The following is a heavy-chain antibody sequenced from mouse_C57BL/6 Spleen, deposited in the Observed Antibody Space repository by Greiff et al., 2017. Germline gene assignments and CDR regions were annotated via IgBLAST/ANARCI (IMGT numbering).Heavy chain of an antibody. D-gene: IGHD1-1*01. CDR2: INYDGSST. J-gene: IGHJ3*01. CDR1: GFTFSDYY. CDR3: ARVDYYYGSSYWFAY. Sequence: EVQRVESEGGLVQPGSSMKLSCTASGFTFSDYYMAWVRQVPEKGLEWVANINYDGSSTYYLDSLTSRFIISRDNAKNILYLQMSSLKSEDTATYYCARVDYYYGSSYWFAYWGQGTLVTVSA. V-gene: IGHV5-16*01.